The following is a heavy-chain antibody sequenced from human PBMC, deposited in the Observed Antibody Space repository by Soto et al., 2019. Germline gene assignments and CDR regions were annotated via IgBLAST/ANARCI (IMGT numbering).Heavy chain of an antibody. J-gene: IGHJ6*03. CDR3: ARSGYCSGGSCYSRVRYYSYYMDV. Sequence: SETLSLTCAVYGGSFSGYYWSWIRQPPGKGLEWIGEINHSGSTNYNPSLKSRVTISVDTSKSQFSLKLSSVTAADTAVYYCARSGYCSGGSCYSRVRYYSYYMDVWGKGTTVTVSS. D-gene: IGHD2-15*01. V-gene: IGHV4-34*01. CDR2: INHSGST. CDR1: GGSFSGYY.